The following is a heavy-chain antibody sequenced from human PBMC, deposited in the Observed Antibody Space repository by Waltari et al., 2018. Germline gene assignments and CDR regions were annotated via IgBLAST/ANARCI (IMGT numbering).Heavy chain of an antibody. D-gene: IGHD6-13*01. Sequence: QLQLQESGPGLVTPSETLSLTCTLSGGSIRRSSSYWGWIRHPPGKGLEWIGSIYYSGSTYYNPSLKSRVTISVDTSKNQFSLKLSSVTAADTAVYYCARDEKQLATQTPYYFDYWGQGTLVTVSS. CDR1: GGSIRRSSSY. J-gene: IGHJ4*02. V-gene: IGHV4-39*07. CDR3: ARDEKQLATQTPYYFDY. CDR2: IYYSGST.